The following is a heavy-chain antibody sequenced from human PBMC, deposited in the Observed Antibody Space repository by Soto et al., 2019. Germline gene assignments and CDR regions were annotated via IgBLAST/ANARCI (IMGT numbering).Heavy chain of an antibody. J-gene: IGHJ4*02. CDR2: ISAYNGNT. D-gene: IGHD6-19*01. Sequence: QVQLVQSGAAVKKPGASVKVSCKASGYTFTSYGISWVRQAPGQGLEWMGWISAYNGNTNNAQKLQGRVTMTTDTTTSRAYREMRSLRYDDTAVYYCARDLAVGLVDYWGQGTLVTVSS. CDR3: ARDLAVGLVDY. CDR1: GYTFTSYG. V-gene: IGHV1-18*01.